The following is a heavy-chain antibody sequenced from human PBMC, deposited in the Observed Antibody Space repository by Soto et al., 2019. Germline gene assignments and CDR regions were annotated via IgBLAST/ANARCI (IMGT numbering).Heavy chain of an antibody. CDR1: GYTLTDLS. J-gene: IGHJ4*02. CDR2: FDPEDGET. CDR3: ATHRSGRFLEWLQEGSLGY. D-gene: IGHD3-3*01. V-gene: IGHV1-24*01. Sequence: QVQLVQSGAEVKKPGASVKVSCKVSGYTLTDLSMQWVRQAPGKGLEWMGGFDPEDGETLYAQKFQGRGTMTEDTAKDTAYMELSSLRSEDTAVYYCATHRSGRFLEWLQEGSLGYWGQGTLVTVSS.